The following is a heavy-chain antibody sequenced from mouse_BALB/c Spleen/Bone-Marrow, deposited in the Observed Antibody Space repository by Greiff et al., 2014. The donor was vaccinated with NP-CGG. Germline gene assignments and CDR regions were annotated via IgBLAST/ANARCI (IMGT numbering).Heavy chain of an antibody. CDR3: TRDYGSFMDY. D-gene: IGHD1-1*01. J-gene: IGHJ4*01. Sequence: DVQLQESGTVLARPGASVKMSCKASGYTFTSCWMHWVKQRPGQGLEWIGTIYPGNSDTSYNQKFKGKAKLTAVTSTSTAYMEISSLTNEDSAVYFCTRDYGSFMDYWGQGTSVTVS. V-gene: IGHV1-5*01. CDR2: IYPGNSDT. CDR1: GYTFTSCW.